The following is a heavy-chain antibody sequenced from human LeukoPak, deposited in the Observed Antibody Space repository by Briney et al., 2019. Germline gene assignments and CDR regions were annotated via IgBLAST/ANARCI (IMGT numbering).Heavy chain of an antibody. CDR3: ARHRADVTTIPDYSYYYMDV. V-gene: IGHV4-4*09. J-gene: IGHJ6*03. CDR1: GGTINGYY. Sequence: SETLSLTCSVSGGTINGYYWSWIRQPPGKGLEWIAYIHSGGSTMFDPSLRSRVTISVDTSKNQVSLKLNSVTAADTAVCYCARHRADVTTIPDYSYYYMDVWGKGTTVTVS. D-gene: IGHD3-3*01. CDR2: IHSGGST.